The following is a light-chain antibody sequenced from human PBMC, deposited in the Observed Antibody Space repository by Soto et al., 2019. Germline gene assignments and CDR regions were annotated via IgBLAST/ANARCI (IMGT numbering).Light chain of an antibody. CDR1: QTISPW. V-gene: IGKV1-12*01. CDR2: KAS. Sequence: IKVTQSPPTLSSTIRDRVTVTCRASQTISPWMAWYQQNTGRAPTLLINKASSLQRGVPSRFSGSGSGTTFTLTISGLQPEDFATYYCQQVSSYPITFGQGTRLEIK. CDR3: QQVSSYPIT. J-gene: IGKJ5*01.